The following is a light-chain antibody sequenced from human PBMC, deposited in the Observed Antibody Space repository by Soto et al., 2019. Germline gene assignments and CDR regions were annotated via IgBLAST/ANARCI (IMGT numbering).Light chain of an antibody. V-gene: IGLV2-14*01. CDR2: QVS. CDR3: SSYINNQRV. J-gene: IGLJ3*02. Sequence: QSVLTHPASVSGSPGQSITISCTGTSSDVGGHNYVSWYQQHPGKAPKLLIYQVSNRPSGVSYRFSGSKSGNTASLTISGRQAEDDADYYSSSYINNQRVFGRGTK. CDR1: SSDVGGHNY.